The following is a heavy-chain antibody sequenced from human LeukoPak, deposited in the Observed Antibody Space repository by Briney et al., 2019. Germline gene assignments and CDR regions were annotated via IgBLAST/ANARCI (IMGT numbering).Heavy chain of an antibody. V-gene: IGHV4-31*03. CDR2: IYYSGST. CDR1: GGSIHSGGFY. D-gene: IGHD1-26*01. J-gene: IGHJ4*02. Sequence: PSQTLSLTCTVSGGSIHSGGFYWSWIRQHPGKGLEWIGYIYYSGSTYYNPSLKSRLTISVDTSKNQFSLKLSSVTAANTAVYYCARAGGSYYPSFDYWGQGTLVTVSS. CDR3: ARAGGSYYPSFDY.